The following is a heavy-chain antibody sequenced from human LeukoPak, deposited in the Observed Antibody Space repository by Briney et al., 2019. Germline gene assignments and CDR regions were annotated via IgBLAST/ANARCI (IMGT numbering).Heavy chain of an antibody. CDR1: GFTFSGFA. Sequence: GGSLRLSCAASGFTFSGFAMSWIRQAPGKGLEWVSSISRSGESTFYADSVRGRFTISRHNAKRSLYLQMNSLRAEDTAVYYCARAIAGYSGYDLPMDVWGKGTTVTISS. J-gene: IGHJ6*03. CDR2: ISRSGEST. D-gene: IGHD5-12*01. V-gene: IGHV3-23*01. CDR3: ARAIAGYSGYDLPMDV.